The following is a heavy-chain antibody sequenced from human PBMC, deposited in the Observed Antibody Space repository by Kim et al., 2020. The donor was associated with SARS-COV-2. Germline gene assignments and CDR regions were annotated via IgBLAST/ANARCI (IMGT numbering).Heavy chain of an antibody. D-gene: IGHD6-13*01. J-gene: IGHJ4*02. V-gene: IGHV1-69*02. CDR2: IIPILGIA. CDR1: GGTFSSYT. CDR3: ASLVTSSSWYEDY. Sequence: SVKVSCKASGGTFSSYTISWVRQAPGQGLEWMGRIIPILGIANYAQKFQGRVTITADKSTSTAYMELSSLRSEDTAVYYCASLVTSSSWYEDYWGQGTLVTVSS.